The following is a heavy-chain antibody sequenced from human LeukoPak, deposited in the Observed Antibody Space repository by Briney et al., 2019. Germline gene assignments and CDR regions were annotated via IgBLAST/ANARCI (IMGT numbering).Heavy chain of an antibody. CDR2: ISGSGGST. Sequence: GSLRLSCAASGFTFSSYAMSWVRQAPGKGLEWVSAISGSGGSTYYADSVKGRFTISRDNSKNTLYLQMNSLRAEDTAVYYCAREGRVDYDFWSGYYRYFDYWGQGTLVTVSS. D-gene: IGHD3-3*01. V-gene: IGHV3-23*01. CDR1: GFTFSSYA. J-gene: IGHJ4*02. CDR3: AREGRVDYDFWSGYYRYFDY.